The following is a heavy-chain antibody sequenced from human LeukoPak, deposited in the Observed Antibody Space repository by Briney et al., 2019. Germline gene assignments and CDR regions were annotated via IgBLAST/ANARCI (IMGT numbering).Heavy chain of an antibody. CDR3: AKRSSHSSGYWDY. CDR1: GFTFSSYA. Sequence: GGSLRLSCAASGFTFSSYAMGWVRQAPGKGLDWVSAINADGVFTYYADSVKGRFTISRDDSKNMLYPQMDSLRVEDTAIYSCAKRSSHSSGYWDYWGQGSLVTVSS. CDR2: INADGVFT. V-gene: IGHV3-23*01. D-gene: IGHD3-22*01. J-gene: IGHJ4*02.